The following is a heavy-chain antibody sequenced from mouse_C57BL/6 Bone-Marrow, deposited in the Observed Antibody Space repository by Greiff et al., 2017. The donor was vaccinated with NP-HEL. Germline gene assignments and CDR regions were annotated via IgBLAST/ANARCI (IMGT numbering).Heavy chain of an antibody. CDR3: SYYSVSSLAWFAY. CDR1: GYTFTSYW. V-gene: IGHV1-61*01. D-gene: IGHD1-1*01. CDR2: IYPSDSET. J-gene: IGHJ3*01. Sequence: QVQLQQPGAELVRPGSSVKLSCKASGYTFTSYWMDWVKQRPGQGLEWIGNIYPSDSETNYNQKFKDKATLTVAKSSSTAYMQLSSLTSYVSAVYYCSYYSVSSLAWFAYWGQGTLVTVSA.